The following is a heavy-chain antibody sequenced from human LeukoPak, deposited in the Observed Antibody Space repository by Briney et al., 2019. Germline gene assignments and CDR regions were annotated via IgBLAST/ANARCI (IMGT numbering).Heavy chain of an antibody. CDR1: GFTFDDYA. Sequence: GGSLRLSCAASGFTFDDYAMHWVRQAPGKGLEWVSGISWNSGSIGYADSVKGRFTISRDNAKNPLYLQMNSLRAEDTALYYCAKDIGTSGSYATFDYWGQGTLVTVSS. J-gene: IGHJ4*02. CDR2: ISWNSGSI. D-gene: IGHD1-26*01. CDR3: AKDIGTSGSYATFDY. V-gene: IGHV3-9*01.